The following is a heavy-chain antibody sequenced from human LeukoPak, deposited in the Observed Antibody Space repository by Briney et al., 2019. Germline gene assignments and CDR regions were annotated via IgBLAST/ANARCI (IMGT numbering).Heavy chain of an antibody. D-gene: IGHD5-12*01. CDR2: ISSSSSYI. CDR1: GFTFSSYA. V-gene: IGHV3-21*01. J-gene: IGHJ4*02. CDR3: ARGRGYSGLEYFDY. Sequence: GGSLRLSCAASGFTFSSYAMSWVRQAPGKGLEWVSSISSSSSYIYYADSVKGRFTISRDNAKNSLYLQMNSLRAEDTAVYYCARGRGYSGLEYFDYWGQGTLVTVSS.